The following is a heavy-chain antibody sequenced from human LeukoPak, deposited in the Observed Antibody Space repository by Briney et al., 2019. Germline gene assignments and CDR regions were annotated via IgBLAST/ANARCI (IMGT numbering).Heavy chain of an antibody. V-gene: IGHV4-38-2*02. CDR2: IYHDGST. D-gene: IGHD6-19*01. CDR3: ARSGASNSGWPFDF. CDR1: GYSISSGYY. J-gene: IGHJ4*02. Sequence: PSETLSLTCTVSGYSISSGYYWGWIRQPPGKGLEWIGNIYHDGSTYYNPSLKSRVTISVDTSQNQFSLTVSSVTAADTAVYYCARSGASNSGWPFDFWGQGTLVTVPS.